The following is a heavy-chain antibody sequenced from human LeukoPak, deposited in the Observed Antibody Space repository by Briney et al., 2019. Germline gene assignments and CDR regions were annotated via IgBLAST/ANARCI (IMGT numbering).Heavy chain of an antibody. CDR3: ARGGSYTGGGFDY. V-gene: IGHV3-64*01. J-gene: IGHJ4*02. CDR1: GITFSSYA. CDR2: ISSNGGST. Sequence: PGGSLRLSCAASGITFSSYAMHWVRQAPGKGLEYVSAISSNGGSTYYANSVKGRFTISRDNSKNTLYLQMGSLRAGDMAVYYCARGGSYTGGGFDYWGQGTLVTVSS. D-gene: IGHD1-26*01.